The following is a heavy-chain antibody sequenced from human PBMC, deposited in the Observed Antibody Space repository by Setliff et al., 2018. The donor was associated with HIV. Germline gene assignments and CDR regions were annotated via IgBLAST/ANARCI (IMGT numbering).Heavy chain of an antibody. CDR1: GGSFSGYY. D-gene: IGHD3-10*01. Sequence: ASETLSLTCAVYGGSFSGYYWSWIRQPPGKGLEWIGEINDNGSTNYNPSLKSRVTISVDTSKNQFSLKLSSVTAADTAVYYCARVRGRYYYHYAMDVWGQGTTVTAP. J-gene: IGHJ6*02. CDR3: ARVRGRYYYHYAMDV. CDR2: INDNGST. V-gene: IGHV4-34*01.